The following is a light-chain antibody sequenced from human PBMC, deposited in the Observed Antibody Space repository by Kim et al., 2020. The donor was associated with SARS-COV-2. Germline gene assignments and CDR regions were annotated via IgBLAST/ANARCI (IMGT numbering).Light chain of an antibody. J-gene: IGKJ5*01. Sequence: PGERATLSCRASQSVSSYLAWYQQKPGQAPRLLIYDASNRATGIPARFSGSGSGTDFTLTISSLEPEDVAVYYCQQRLNWPPITFGQGTRLE. CDR2: DAS. CDR3: QQRLNWPPIT. CDR1: QSVSSY. V-gene: IGKV3-11*01.